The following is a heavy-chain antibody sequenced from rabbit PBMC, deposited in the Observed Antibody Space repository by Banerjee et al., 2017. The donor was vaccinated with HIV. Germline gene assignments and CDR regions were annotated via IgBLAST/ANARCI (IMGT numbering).Heavy chain of an antibody. Sequence: QSLEESGGDLVKPGASLTRTCTASGFYFSSSYYMCWVRQAPGKGLEWIACSYAGSSGSTYYANWAKGRFTISKTSSTTVTLQMTSLTASDTATYFCARDSSGISDWIFSLWGPGTLVTVS. D-gene: IGHD8-1*01. CDR2: SYAGSSGST. CDR3: ARDSSGISDWIFSL. CDR1: GFYFSSSYY. J-gene: IGHJ4*01. V-gene: IGHV1S40*01.